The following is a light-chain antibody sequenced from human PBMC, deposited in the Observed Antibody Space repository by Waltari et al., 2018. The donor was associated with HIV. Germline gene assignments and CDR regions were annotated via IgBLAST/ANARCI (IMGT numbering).Light chain of an antibody. J-gene: IGKJ1*01. CDR3: QQYYSSPPT. CDR2: WAS. V-gene: IGKV4-1*01. CDR1: QSILSSSSNENF. Sequence: DIVMTQSPHSLAVSLCERATINCKSSQSILSSSSNENFLAWNQQKPGQTPKLLFYWASTRGAGVPDRFSGSGSGTDFTLTINSLQSEDVAVYFCQQYYSSPPTFGQGTRVEI.